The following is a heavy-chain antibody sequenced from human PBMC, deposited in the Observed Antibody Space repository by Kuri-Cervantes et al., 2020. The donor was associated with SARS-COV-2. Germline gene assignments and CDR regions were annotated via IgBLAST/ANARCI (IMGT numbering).Heavy chain of an antibody. D-gene: IGHD4-17*01. CDR2: INPYDGST. J-gene: IGHJ3*02. V-gene: IGHV1-46*01. Sequence: GGSLRLSCKAPEDRRYYMHWVRQAPGEGLEWMGVINPYDGSTTYAQQFQGRVTMTRDTPDTPAITVFVELSSLRSDDTAVYYCARRGGYRGGDYGFDIWGQGSMVTVSS. CDR1: EDRRYY. CDR3: ARRGGYRGGDYGFDI.